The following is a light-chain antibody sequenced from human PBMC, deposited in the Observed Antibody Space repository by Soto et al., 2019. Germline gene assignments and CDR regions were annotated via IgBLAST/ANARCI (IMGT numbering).Light chain of an antibody. Sequence: QSALTQPASVSGSPGQSITISCTGTSSDVGGYNYVSWYQQHPGKAPKLMIYDVSNRPSGVSNRLSGSKSGNTASLTISARQDADEADYYCCSYTTSSTYVVFGGGTKLTVL. J-gene: IGLJ2*01. CDR3: CSYTTSSTYVV. CDR1: SSDVGGYNY. CDR2: DVS. V-gene: IGLV2-14*01.